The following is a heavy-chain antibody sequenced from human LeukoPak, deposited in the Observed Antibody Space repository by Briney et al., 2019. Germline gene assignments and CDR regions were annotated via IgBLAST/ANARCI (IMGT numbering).Heavy chain of an antibody. Sequence: ASVKVSCKVSGYTLTELSMHWVRQAPGKGLEWMGGFDPEDGETIYAQKFQGRVTMTEDTSTDTVYMELSSLRSEDTAVYYCATRSGYSGYDYGNWYFDLWGRGTLVTVSS. V-gene: IGHV1-24*01. CDR3: ATRSGYSGYDYGNWYFDL. CDR2: FDPEDGET. CDR1: GYTLTELS. D-gene: IGHD5-12*01. J-gene: IGHJ2*01.